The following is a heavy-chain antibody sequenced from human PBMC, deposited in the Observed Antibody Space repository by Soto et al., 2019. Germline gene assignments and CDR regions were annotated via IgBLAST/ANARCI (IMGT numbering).Heavy chain of an antibody. CDR1: GGSISSYY. CDR3: ARVPDR. CDR2: IYHSGST. J-gene: IGHJ5*02. Sequence: PSETLSLTCTVSGGSISSYYWSWIRQPPGKGLEWIGYIYHSGSTYYNPSLKSRVTISVDRSKNQFSLKLSSVTAADTAVYYRARVPDRWGQGTLVTVSS. V-gene: IGHV4-59*12. D-gene: IGHD2-2*01.